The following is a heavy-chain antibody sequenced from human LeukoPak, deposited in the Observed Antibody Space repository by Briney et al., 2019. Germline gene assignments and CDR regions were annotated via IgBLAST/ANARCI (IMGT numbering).Heavy chain of an antibody. V-gene: IGHV4-34*01. J-gene: IGHJ5*02. D-gene: IGHD2-2*01. Sequence: SETLSLTCAVYGGSFSGYYWSWIRQPPGKGLEWIGEINHSGSTNYNPSLKSRVTISVDTSKNQFSLKLSSVTAADTAVYYCARDPYYCSSTSCPRFDPWGQGTLVIVSS. CDR1: GGSFSGYY. CDR2: INHSGST. CDR3: ARDPYYCSSTSCPRFDP.